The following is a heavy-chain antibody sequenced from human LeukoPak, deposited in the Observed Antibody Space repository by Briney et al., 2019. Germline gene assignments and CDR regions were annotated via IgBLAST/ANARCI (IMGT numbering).Heavy chain of an antibody. CDR3: ARRGILQGGFDI. D-gene: IGHD2-21*01. Sequence: KPSETLSLTCTVSGGSISSSSYYWGWIRQPPGKGLEWIGSIYYSGSTYCNPSLKSRVTISVDTSKNQFSLKLSSVTAADTAVYYCARRGILQGGFDIWGQGTMVTVSS. CDR2: IYYSGST. V-gene: IGHV4-39*01. CDR1: GGSISSSSYY. J-gene: IGHJ3*02.